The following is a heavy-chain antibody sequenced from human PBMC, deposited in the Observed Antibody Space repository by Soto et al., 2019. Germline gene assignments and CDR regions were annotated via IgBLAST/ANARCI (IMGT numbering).Heavy chain of an antibody. Sequence: QVQLVQSGAEVKKPGSSVKVSCKASGGTFSSYAISWVRQAPGQGLEWMGGIIPIFGTANYAQKFQGRVTISADESTRTDYMELSSLRSEDTAVYYCARDGGDAPAMNDAFDIWGQGTMVTVSS. CDR2: IIPIFGTA. D-gene: IGHD2-21*02. J-gene: IGHJ3*02. CDR1: GGTFSSYA. V-gene: IGHV1-69*01. CDR3: ARDGGDAPAMNDAFDI.